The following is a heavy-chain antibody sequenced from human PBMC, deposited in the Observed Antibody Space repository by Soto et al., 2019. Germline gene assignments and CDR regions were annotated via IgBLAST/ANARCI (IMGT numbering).Heavy chain of an antibody. V-gene: IGHV3-33*01. D-gene: IGHD4-17*01. Sequence: GGSLRLSCAPSGFTFSSYGMHWARQAPGKGLEWVAVIWYDGSNKVYADSVKGRFTISRDNSKNTLYLLMNSLRAEDTAVFYCARDLSGDYGALDTWGQGTMVTVSS. CDR2: IWYDGSNK. CDR1: GFTFSSYG. J-gene: IGHJ3*02. CDR3: ARDLSGDYGALDT.